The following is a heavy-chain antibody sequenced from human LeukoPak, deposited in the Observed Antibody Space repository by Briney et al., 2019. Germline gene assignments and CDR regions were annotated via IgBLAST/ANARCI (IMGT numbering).Heavy chain of an antibody. D-gene: IGHD3-9*01. V-gene: IGHV3-74*01. CDR2: INSDGSST. J-gene: IGHJ4*02. CDR1: GFTFSSSW. Sequence: GGSLRLSCTASGFTFSSSWMHWVRQAPGKGLVWVSRINSDGSSTSYADSVKGRFTISRDNAKNTLYLQMNSLRAEDTAVYYCARGDVLRYFDWLSQDFDYWGQGTLVTVSS. CDR3: ARGDVLRYFDWLSQDFDY.